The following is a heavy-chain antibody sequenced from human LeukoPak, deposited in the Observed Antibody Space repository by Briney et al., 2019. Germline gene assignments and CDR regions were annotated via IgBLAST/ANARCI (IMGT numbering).Heavy chain of an antibody. CDR3: AKDAYCSSTSCYGGLGY. CDR1: GFTFDDYA. V-gene: IGHV3-9*01. J-gene: IGHJ4*02. Sequence: GGSLRLSCAASGFTFDDYAMHWVRQAPGKGLEWVSGISWNSGSIGYADSVKGRFTVSRDNAKNSLYLQMNSPRAEDTALYYCAKDAYCSSTSCYGGLGYWGQGTLVTVSS. CDR2: ISWNSGSI. D-gene: IGHD2-2*01.